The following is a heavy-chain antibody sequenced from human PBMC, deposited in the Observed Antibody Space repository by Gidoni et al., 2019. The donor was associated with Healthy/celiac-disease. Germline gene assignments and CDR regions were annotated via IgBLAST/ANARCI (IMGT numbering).Heavy chain of an antibody. CDR3: ARPSGSSYGYYY. Sequence: SPSFQGHVTISADKSISTAYLQWSSLKASDTAMYYCARPSGSSYGYYYWGQGTLVTVSS. D-gene: IGHD5-18*01. V-gene: IGHV5-10-1*01. J-gene: IGHJ4*02.